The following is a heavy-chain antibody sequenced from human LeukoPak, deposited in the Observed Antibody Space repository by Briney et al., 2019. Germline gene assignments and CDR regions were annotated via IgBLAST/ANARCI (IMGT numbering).Heavy chain of an antibody. D-gene: IGHD2-15*01. Sequence: SETLSLTCTVSGGSISSYYWSWIRQPPGKGLEWIGYIYYSGSTNYNPSLKSRVTISVDTSKNQFSLKLSSVTAADTAVYYCARDRSYCSGGSCSYYFDYWGQGTLVTVSS. CDR1: GGSISSYY. V-gene: IGHV4-59*12. CDR2: IYYSGST. J-gene: IGHJ4*02. CDR3: ARDRSYCSGGSCSYYFDY.